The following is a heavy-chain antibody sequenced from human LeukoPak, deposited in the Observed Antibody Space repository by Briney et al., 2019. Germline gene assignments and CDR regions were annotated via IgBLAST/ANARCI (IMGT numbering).Heavy chain of an antibody. CDR1: GFTFSSYA. D-gene: IGHD2-2*02. V-gene: IGHV3-64*01. CDR3: VRLFSEIVVVPAAILMDY. Sequence: GGSLRLSCAASGFTFSSYAMHWVRQAPGKGLEYVSAISSNGGSTYYANSVKGRFTISRDNSKNTLYLQMGSLRAEDMAVYYCVRLFSEIVVVPAAILMDYWGQGTLVTVSS. CDR2: ISSNGGST. J-gene: IGHJ4*02.